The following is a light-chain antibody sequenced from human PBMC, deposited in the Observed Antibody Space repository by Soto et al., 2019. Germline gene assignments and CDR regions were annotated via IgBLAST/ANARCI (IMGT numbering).Light chain of an antibody. V-gene: IGKV3-20*01. CDR1: QSVSSSY. J-gene: IGKJ1*01. CDR3: QQYDSSPRT. Sequence: EIVLSLSPGTLSLSPGERATLSCRASQSVSSSYLAWYQQKPGQAPRLLIYRTSNRATGIPDRFSGSGSGTDFTLAISRLEPEDFAVYWCQQYDSSPRTFGQGTMVDIK. CDR2: RTS.